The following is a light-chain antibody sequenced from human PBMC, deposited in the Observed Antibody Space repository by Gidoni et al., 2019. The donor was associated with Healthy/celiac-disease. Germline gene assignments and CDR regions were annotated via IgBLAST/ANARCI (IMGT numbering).Light chain of an antibody. V-gene: IGKV1-39*01. Sequence: DIVMTQSPSTLSASLGDRVTLTCRASQSISSYLHWYQQKPGKAPKLLIYAASTRHSGLPARFSGSGSGTDFTLTISSLQSEDFAIYYCQQYNSRPSNTFXXXTRLEIK. J-gene: IGKJ5*01. CDR1: QSISSY. CDR3: QQYNSRPSNT. CDR2: AAS.